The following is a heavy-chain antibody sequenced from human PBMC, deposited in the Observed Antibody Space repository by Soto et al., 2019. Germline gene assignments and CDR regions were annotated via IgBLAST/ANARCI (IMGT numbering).Heavy chain of an antibody. J-gene: IGHJ4*02. Sequence: SETLSLTCTVSSGAINNHFWSWIRQPAGKGLEWMGHIYKSGTTTYNPSLKSRVTMSADPPKNRFSVKVTSVTAADTAVYYCPRINGGSPEIWGKGILVT. CDR3: PRINGGSPEI. CDR2: IYKSGTT. CDR1: SGAINNHF. V-gene: IGHV4-4*07. D-gene: IGHD2-15*01.